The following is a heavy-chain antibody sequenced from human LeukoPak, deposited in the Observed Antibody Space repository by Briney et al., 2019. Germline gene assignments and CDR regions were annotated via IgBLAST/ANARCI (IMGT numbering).Heavy chain of an antibody. CDR2: ISYDGSNK. Sequence: GGSLRLSCAASGFTFSSYGMHWVRQAPGKGLEWVAVISYDGSNKYYADSVKGRFTISRDNAKNSLYLQMNSLGDEDTAVYYCAGYYQHWGQGTLVTVSS. CDR3: AGYYQH. J-gene: IGHJ1*01. CDR1: GFTFSSYG. V-gene: IGHV3-30*03.